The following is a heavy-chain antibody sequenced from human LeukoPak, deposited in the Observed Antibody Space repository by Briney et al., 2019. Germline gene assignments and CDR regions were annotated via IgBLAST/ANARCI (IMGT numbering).Heavy chain of an antibody. J-gene: IGHJ6*04. V-gene: IGHV3-30*18. CDR2: ISYDGSNK. CDR1: GFTFSSYG. Sequence: QTGGSLRLSCAASGFTFSSYGMHWVRQAPGKGLEWVAVISYDGSNKYYADSVKGRFTISRDNSKNTLYLQMNSLRAEDTAVYYCAKATDGEGSFLGAGRGKESYYYYGMDVWGKGTTVTVSS. D-gene: IGHD1-26*01. CDR3: AKATDGEGSFLGAGRGKESYYYYGMDV.